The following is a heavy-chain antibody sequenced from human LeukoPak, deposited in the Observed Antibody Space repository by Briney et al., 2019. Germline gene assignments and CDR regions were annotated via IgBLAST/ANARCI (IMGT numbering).Heavy chain of an antibody. D-gene: IGHD3-16*02. J-gene: IGHJ4*02. V-gene: IGHV4-4*07. CDR3: ARAGYTISSYRFDY. Sequence: SETLSLTCSVSGGSINSYWWSWIRRPAGKGLEFIGRIYTTGMTNYNPSLKSRDSMSVDTSKNQFSLELRSVTAADTAVYFCARAGYTISSYRFDYWGQGALVTVTS. CDR2: IYTTGMT. CDR1: GGSINSYW.